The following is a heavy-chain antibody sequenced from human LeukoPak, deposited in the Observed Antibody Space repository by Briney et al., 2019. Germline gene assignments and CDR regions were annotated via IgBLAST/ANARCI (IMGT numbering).Heavy chain of an antibody. Sequence: NPSETLSLTCTVSGGSISSGGYYWSWIRQHPGKGLEWIGYIYYSGSTYYNPSLKSRVTISLDTSKNQFSLKLISVTAADTAVYYCARGLQPYGDYRDYWGQGTLVTVSS. CDR3: ARGLQPYGDYRDY. J-gene: IGHJ4*02. CDR1: GGSISSGGYY. D-gene: IGHD4-17*01. CDR2: IYYSGST. V-gene: IGHV4-31*03.